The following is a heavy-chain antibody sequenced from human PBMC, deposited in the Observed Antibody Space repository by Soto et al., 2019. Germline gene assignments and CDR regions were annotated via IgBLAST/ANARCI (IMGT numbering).Heavy chain of an antibody. V-gene: IGHV1-18*01. CDR1: GYTFTSYG. CDR2: ISAYNGNT. J-gene: IGHJ6*02. D-gene: IGHD6-19*01. CDR3: ARDRVAVAGFYYYYGMDV. Sequence: GASVKVSCKASGYTFTSYGISWVRQAPGQGLEWMGWISAYNGNTSYAQKLQGRVTMTTDTSTSTAYMELRSLRSDDTAVYYCARDRVAVAGFYYYYGMDVWGQGTTVTVSS.